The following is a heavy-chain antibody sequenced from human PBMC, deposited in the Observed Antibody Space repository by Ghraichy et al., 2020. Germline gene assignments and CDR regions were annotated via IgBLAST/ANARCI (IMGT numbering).Heavy chain of an antibody. D-gene: IGHD6-19*01. J-gene: IGHJ3*01. V-gene: IGHV4-30-2*01. CDR1: GGSISSGDYS. CDR3: ARDRYSNGQFDGFDV. Sequence: TLSLTCGVSGGSISSGDYSLNWIRQPPGEGLEWIGCIYESGYTAYTPSLKGRVTISVDGSKSHFSLNLTSVTAADTAVYYCARDRYSNGQFDGFDVWGQGTMVTVSS. CDR2: IYESGYT.